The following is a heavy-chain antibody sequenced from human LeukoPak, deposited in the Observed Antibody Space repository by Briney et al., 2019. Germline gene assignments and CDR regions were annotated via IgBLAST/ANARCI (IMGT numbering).Heavy chain of an antibody. J-gene: IGHJ4*02. CDR3: TTEVWYGSGSYYKVPDY. CDR1: GFTFSNAW. V-gene: IGHV3-15*01. Sequence: GGSLRLSCAASGFTFSNAWMSWVRQAPGKGLEWVGRIKSKTDGGTTDYAAPVKGRFTISRDDSKNTLYLQMNSLKTEDTAVYYCTTEVWYGSGSYYKVPDYWGQGTLVTVSS. CDR2: IKSKTDGGTT. D-gene: IGHD3-10*01.